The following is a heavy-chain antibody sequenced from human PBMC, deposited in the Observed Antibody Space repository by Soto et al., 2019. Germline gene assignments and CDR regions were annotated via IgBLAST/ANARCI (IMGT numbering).Heavy chain of an antibody. CDR1: GGSISSSSYY. V-gene: IGHV4-39*01. CDR2: IYYSGST. CDR3: ARRVFGYCSGGSCFFGSGYGDAFDI. Sequence: SETLSLTCTVSGGSISSSSYYWGWIRQPPGKGLEWIGSIYYSGSTYYNPSLKSRVTISVDTSKNQFSLKLSSVTAADTAVYYCARRVFGYCSGGSCFFGSGYGDAFDIWGQGTMVTVSS. D-gene: IGHD2-15*01. J-gene: IGHJ3*02.